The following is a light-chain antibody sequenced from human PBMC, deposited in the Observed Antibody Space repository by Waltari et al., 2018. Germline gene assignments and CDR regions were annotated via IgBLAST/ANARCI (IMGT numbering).Light chain of an antibody. J-gene: IGLJ2*01. V-gene: IGLV1-40*01. Sequence: QSVLTQPPSVSGAPGQTVTIPCLGGSSNIGAGHAVHWYQQLPQTAPKLLIYASTNRPSGISDRFSGSKSGTSASLVITGLQIEDEAVYYCQSYDTRLSASVIFGGGTELTVL. CDR2: AST. CDR1: SSNIGAGHA. CDR3: QSYDTRLSASVI.